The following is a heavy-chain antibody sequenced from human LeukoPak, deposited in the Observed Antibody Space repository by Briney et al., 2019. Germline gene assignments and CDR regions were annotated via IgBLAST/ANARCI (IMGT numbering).Heavy chain of an antibody. CDR3: ARVGGYYDILTGYPNPPDY. V-gene: IGHV1-18*01. CDR1: GYTFTSYG. Sequence: SVKVSCKASGYTFTSYGISWVRQAPGQGLEWMGWISAYNGNTNYAQKLQGRVTMTTDTSTSTAYMELRSLRSDDTAVYYCARVGGYYDILTGYPNPPDYWGQGTLVTVSS. D-gene: IGHD3-9*01. J-gene: IGHJ4*02. CDR2: ISAYNGNT.